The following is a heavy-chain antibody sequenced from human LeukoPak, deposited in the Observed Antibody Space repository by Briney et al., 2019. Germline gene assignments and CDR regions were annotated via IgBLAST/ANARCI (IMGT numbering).Heavy chain of an antibody. D-gene: IGHD3-22*01. CDR2: ISPNSGGT. CDR1: GYTFTAYH. Sequence: ASVKVSCKVSGYTFTAYHLHWVRQAPGQGLEWMGWISPNSGGTKSAQKFQGRFTMTRDTSISTAYMELSGLTSDDTAVYYCARDPSTRYYTDYWGQGALVTLSS. CDR3: ARDPSTRYYTDY. J-gene: IGHJ4*02. V-gene: IGHV1-2*02.